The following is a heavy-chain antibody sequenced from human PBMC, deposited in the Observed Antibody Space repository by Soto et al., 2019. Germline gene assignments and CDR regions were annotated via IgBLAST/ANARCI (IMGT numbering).Heavy chain of an antibody. D-gene: IGHD2-15*01. CDR1: GFTFSKYA. V-gene: IGHV3-23*01. CDR3: GKNSEDGDLGGLLHVDY. Sequence: EVQLLESGGGLVQPGGSLRLSCAASGFTFSKYAMGWVRQAPGKGLEWVSAISGRGSSSYFPDSVKGRFTISRDNSKNTWSTQMYILGPEDTAVYYWGKNSEDGDLGGLLHVDYWGQGALVSVSS. J-gene: IGHJ4*02. CDR2: ISGRGSSS.